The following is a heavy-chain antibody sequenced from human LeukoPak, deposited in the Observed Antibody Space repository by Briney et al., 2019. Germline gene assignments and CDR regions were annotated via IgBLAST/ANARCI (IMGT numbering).Heavy chain of an antibody. CDR3: ARAVAIVGATSDH. Sequence: GGSLRLSCAASGFTFSSYSMNWVRQAPGKGLEWVSSISSSSSYIYYADSVKGRFTVSRDNAKNSLYLQMNSLRAEDTAVYYCARAVAIVGATSDHWGQGTLVTVSS. V-gene: IGHV3-21*01. J-gene: IGHJ5*02. CDR2: ISSSSSYI. CDR1: GFTFSSYS. D-gene: IGHD1-26*01.